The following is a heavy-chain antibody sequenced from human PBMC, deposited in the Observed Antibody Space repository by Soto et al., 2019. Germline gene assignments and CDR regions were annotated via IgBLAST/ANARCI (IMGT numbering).Heavy chain of an antibody. V-gene: IGHV1-69*01. CDR3: ARDGGYYDSSGYSQFDY. D-gene: IGHD3-22*01. Sequence: QVQLVQSGAEVKKPGSSVKVSCKASGGTFSSYAISWVRQAPGQGLEWMGGIIPIFGTANYAQKFQGRVTITADESTSTDYMELSSLRSEDTAVYYCARDGGYYDSSGYSQFDYWGQGTLVTVSS. CDR1: GGTFSSYA. J-gene: IGHJ4*02. CDR2: IIPIFGTA.